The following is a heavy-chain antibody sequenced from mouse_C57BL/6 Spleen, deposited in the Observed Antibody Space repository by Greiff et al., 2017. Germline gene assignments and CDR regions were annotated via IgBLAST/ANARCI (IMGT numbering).Heavy chain of an antibody. V-gene: IGHV1-58*01. CDR1: GYTFTSYG. D-gene: IGHD1-1*01. CDR2: IYIGNGYT. Sequence: EVHLVESGAELVRPGSSVKMSCKTSGYTFTSYGINWVKQRPGQGLEWIGYIYIGNGYTEYNEKFKGKATLTSDTSSSTAYMQLSSLTSEDSAIYFCARYYYGSSYEKYFDVWGTGTTVTVSS. CDR3: ARYYYGSSYEKYFDV. J-gene: IGHJ1*03.